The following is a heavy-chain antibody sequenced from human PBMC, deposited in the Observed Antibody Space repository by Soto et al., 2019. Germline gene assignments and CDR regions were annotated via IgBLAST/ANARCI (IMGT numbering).Heavy chain of an antibody. CDR1: GFPLSTYG. CDR2: ITGTGGNT. J-gene: IGHJ6*02. CDR3: ARIRGYWYGLDV. Sequence: LRLSCAASGFPLSTYGMTWVRQAPGKGLEWVSAITGTGGNTYYVDSVKGRFTSSRDNSKNMLYLQVNSLRVEDTAVYYCARIRGYWYGLDVWGQGTTVTVSS. V-gene: IGHV3-23*01.